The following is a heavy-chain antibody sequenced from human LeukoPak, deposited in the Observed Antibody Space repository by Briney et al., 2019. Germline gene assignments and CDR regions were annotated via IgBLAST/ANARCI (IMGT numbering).Heavy chain of an antibody. CDR1: GFTFSSYA. D-gene: IGHD5-18*01. CDR3: ARDSTGYGYEEWN. CDR2: ISGSGGST. Sequence: PGGSLRLSCAASGFTFSSYAMSWVRQAPGKGLEWVSAISGSGGSTYYADSMKGRFTISRDNAKNSLYLQMNSLRAEDTALYYCARDSTGYGYEEWNWGQGTLVTVSS. V-gene: IGHV3-23*01. J-gene: IGHJ4*02.